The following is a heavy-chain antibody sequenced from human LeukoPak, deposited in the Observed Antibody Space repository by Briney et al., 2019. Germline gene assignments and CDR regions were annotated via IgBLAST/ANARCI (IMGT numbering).Heavy chain of an antibody. Sequence: TFXXXXMDWXXXXPGKGLEWVANIKKDGREKYYVDSVKGRFIISRDNTKNSLYLQMNNLRVEDTATYYCSRSLDYWGQGIRVTVSS. CDR2: IKKDGREK. CDR1: TFXXXX. J-gene: IGHJ4*02. V-gene: IGHV3-7*01. CDR3: SRSLDY.